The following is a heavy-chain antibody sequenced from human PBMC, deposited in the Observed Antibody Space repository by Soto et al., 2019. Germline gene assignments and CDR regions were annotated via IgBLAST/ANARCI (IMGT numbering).Heavy chain of an antibody. D-gene: IGHD2-2*01. J-gene: IGHJ5*02. CDR1: GGSISSYY. V-gene: IGHV4-59*08. CDR3: ARQGGHCSSTSCPSHNWFDP. Sequence: SETLSLTCTVSGGSISSYYWSWIRQPPGKGLEWIGYIYYSGSTNYNPSLKSRVTISVDTPKNQFSLKLSSVTAADTAVYYCARQGGHCSSTSCPSHNWFDPWGQGTLVTVSS. CDR2: IYYSGST.